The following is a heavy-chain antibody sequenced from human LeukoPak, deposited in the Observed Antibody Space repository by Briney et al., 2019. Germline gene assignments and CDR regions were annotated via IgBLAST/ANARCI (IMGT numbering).Heavy chain of an antibody. D-gene: IGHD3-16*02. J-gene: IGHJ4*02. CDR3: ARDGVWVGELSF. CDR1: GGSISSGSYY. Sequence: PSQTLSLTCTVSGGSISSGSYYWSWIRQPAGKGLEWIGRIYTSGSTNYNPSLKSRVTISVDTSKNQFSLKLSSVTAADTAVYYCARDGVWVGELSFWGQGTLVTVSS. CDR2: IYTSGST. V-gene: IGHV4-61*02.